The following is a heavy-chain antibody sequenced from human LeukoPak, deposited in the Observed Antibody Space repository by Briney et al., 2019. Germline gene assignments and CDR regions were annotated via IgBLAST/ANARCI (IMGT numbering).Heavy chain of an antibody. CDR1: GFTFDDYA. CDR2: ISWDGGST. J-gene: IGHJ4*02. D-gene: IGHD4-11*01. Sequence: GGSLRLSCAASGFTFDDYAMHWVRQAPGKGLEWVSLISWDGGSTYYADSVKGRFTISRDNSKNSLYLQMNRLRAEDTALYYCAAGYYSNYVFDYWGQGTLVTVSS. CDR3: AAGYYSNYVFDY. V-gene: IGHV3-43D*03.